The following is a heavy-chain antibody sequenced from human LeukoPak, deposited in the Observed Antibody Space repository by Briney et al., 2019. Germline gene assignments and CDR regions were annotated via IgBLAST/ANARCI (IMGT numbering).Heavy chain of an antibody. Sequence: ASVKVSRKASGYTFTSYDINWVRQAPGQGLEWMGWISAYNGNTNYAQKLQGRVPMTTDTSTSTAYMELRSLRSDDTAVYYCARGAPWSGYYVYYMDVWGKGTTVTVSS. CDR1: GYTFTSYD. D-gene: IGHD3-3*01. CDR2: ISAYNGNT. J-gene: IGHJ6*03. CDR3: ARGAPWSGYYVYYMDV. V-gene: IGHV1-18*01.